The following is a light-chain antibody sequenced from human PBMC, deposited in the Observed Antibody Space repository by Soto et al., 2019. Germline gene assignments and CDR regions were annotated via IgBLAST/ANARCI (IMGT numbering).Light chain of an antibody. CDR2: GNS. J-gene: IGLJ2*01. V-gene: IGLV1-40*01. CDR3: QSYDSSLSAVV. CDR1: SSNIGAHYD. Sequence: QSVLTQPPSVSGAPGQRVTISCTGSSSNIGAHYDVHWYQHFTGKVPKLLIYGNSNRPSGVPDRFSGSQSGTSASLAITGLQAEDEADYYCQSYDSSLSAVVFGGGTKLTVL.